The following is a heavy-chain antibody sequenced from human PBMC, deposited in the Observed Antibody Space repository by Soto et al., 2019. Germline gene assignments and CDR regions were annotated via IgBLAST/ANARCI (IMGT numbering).Heavy chain of an antibody. Sequence: QVQLQQWGAGLLKPSETLSLTCAVNGGSFSGYYWSWIRQPPGKGLEWIGEINHSGSTNYNPSLKSRVTISVDTSKNQFSLKLSSVTAADTAVYYCARVRYCSGGSCYSGGWFDPWGQGTLVTVSS. CDR3: ARVRYCSGGSCYSGGWFDP. V-gene: IGHV4-34*01. J-gene: IGHJ5*02. CDR1: GGSFSGYY. D-gene: IGHD2-15*01. CDR2: INHSGST.